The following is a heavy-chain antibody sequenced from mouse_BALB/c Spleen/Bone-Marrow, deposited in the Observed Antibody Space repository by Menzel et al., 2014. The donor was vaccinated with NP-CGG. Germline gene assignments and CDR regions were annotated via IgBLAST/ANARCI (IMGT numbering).Heavy chain of an antibody. CDR1: GYTFTSYY. V-gene: IGHV1S81*02. D-gene: IGHD2-1*01. Sequence: VQLQQSGAELVKPGASVKLSCKASGYTFTSYYMYWVKRRPGQGLEWIGEINPSNGGTNFNEKFKSKATLTVYKSSSTAYMQLSSLTSEDSAVYYCTRWYYGNYFDYWGQGTTLTVSS. CDR2: INPSNGGT. J-gene: IGHJ2*01. CDR3: TRWYYGNYFDY.